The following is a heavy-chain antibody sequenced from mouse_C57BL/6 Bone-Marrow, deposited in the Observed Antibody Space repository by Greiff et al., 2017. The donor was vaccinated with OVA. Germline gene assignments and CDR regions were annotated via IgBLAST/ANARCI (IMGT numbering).Heavy chain of an antibody. Sequence: QVQLQQPGAELVKPGASVKVSCKASGYTFTSYWMHWVKQRPGQGLEWIGRIHPSDSDTNYNQKFKGKATLTVDQSSSTAYMQLNSLTSEDSSVYYCAPLPFPYWYFDVWGTGTTVTVSS. CDR2: IHPSDSDT. CDR3: APLPFPYWYFDV. CDR1: GYTFTSYW. V-gene: IGHV1-74*01. J-gene: IGHJ1*03.